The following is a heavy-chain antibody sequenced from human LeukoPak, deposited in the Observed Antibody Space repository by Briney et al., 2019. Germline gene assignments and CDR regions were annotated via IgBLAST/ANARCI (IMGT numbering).Heavy chain of an antibody. CDR1: GGSISSYY. D-gene: IGHD1-1*01. CDR3: ASDQGNKVELDLDAFDI. Sequence: SETLSLTCTVSGGSISSYYWSWIRQPPGKGLEWIGYIYYSGSTYYNPSLKSRVTISVATSKNHFSLKLSSVTAADSAVYFCASDQGNKVELDLDAFDIWGQGTMVTVS. V-gene: IGHV4-59*08. CDR2: IYYSGST. J-gene: IGHJ3*02.